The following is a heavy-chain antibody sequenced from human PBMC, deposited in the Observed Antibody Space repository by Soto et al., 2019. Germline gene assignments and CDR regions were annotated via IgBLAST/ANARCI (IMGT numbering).Heavy chain of an antibody. CDR2: IYWDDDK. J-gene: IGHJ4*02. Sequence: QITLKESGPTLVKPTQTLTLTCSFSGFSLSSTRVAVSWIRQPPGKALEWLALIYWDDDKRYSPFLKSRLTITKDTSKNQVVLTRTNMDPVDTATYYCAHSVVAGLGYYFDYWGQGTLVIVSS. V-gene: IGHV2-5*02. D-gene: IGHD6-19*01. CDR3: AHSVVAGLGYYFDY. CDR1: GFSLSSTRVA.